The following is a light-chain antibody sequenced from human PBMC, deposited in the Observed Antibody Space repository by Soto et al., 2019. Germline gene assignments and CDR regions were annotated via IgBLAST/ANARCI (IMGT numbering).Light chain of an antibody. CDR1: SSDIGSYNH. Sequence: QSVLTQPDSVSGSPGQSITISGSGTSSDIGSYNHVAWYQQFPGKSPKLMIYAVSDRPPGVSDRFPGSRSGITASLTISGLQTEDEADYYCISYTDRQSYLFGTGTKVTVL. CDR2: AVS. CDR3: ISYTDRQSYL. J-gene: IGLJ1*01. V-gene: IGLV2-14*03.